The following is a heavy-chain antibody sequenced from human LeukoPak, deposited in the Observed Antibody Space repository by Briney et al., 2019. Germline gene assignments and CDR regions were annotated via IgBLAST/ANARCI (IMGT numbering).Heavy chain of an antibody. CDR1: GYTFTGYY. Sequence: ASVKVSCKASGYTFTGYYMHWVRQAPGQGLEWMGWINPNSGGTNYAQKFQGRVTMTRDTSISTAYMELSRLRSDDTAVYYCARVPYYDILTGVYFDYWGQGTLVTVSS. J-gene: IGHJ4*02. CDR2: INPNSGGT. V-gene: IGHV1-2*02. CDR3: ARVPYYDILTGVYFDY. D-gene: IGHD3-9*01.